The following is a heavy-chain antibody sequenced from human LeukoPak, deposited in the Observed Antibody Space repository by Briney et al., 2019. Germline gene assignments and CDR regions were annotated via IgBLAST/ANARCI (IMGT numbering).Heavy chain of an antibody. CDR1: GFTFSSYA. CDR3: ASVSWYYYDSSGYYRRFHFDY. J-gene: IGHJ4*02. Sequence: GGSLRLSCAASGFTFSSYAMSWVRQAPGKGPEWVSAISGSGGSTYYADSVKGRFTISRDNSKNTLYLQMNSLRAEDTAVYYCASVSWYYYDSSGYYRRFHFDYWGQGTLVAVSS. D-gene: IGHD3-22*01. V-gene: IGHV3-23*01. CDR2: ISGSGGST.